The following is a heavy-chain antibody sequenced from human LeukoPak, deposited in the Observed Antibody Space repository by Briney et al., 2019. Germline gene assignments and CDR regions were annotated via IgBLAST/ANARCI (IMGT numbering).Heavy chain of an antibody. D-gene: IGHD6-19*01. CDR2: INHSGST. Sequence: SETLSLTCAVYGGSFSGYYWSWIRQPPGKGLGWIGEINHSGSTNYNPSLKSRVTISVDTSKNQFSLKLSSVTAADTAVYYCARSKHSSGCFDYWGQGTLVTVSS. CDR1: GGSFSGYY. CDR3: ARSKHSSGCFDY. V-gene: IGHV4-34*01. J-gene: IGHJ4*02.